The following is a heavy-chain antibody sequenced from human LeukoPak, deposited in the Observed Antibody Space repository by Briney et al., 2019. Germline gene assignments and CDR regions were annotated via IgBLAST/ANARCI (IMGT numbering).Heavy chain of an antibody. CDR2: IWFYGCNK. V-gene: IGHV3-33*01. CDR3: ARDREAVTIFGVTNDAFDI. D-gene: IGHD3-3*01. CDR1: GFTFSTYG. Sequence: PGGSLRLFCAASGFTFSTYGMHGLRQAPGKGLEGVAGIWFYGCNKYYADSVKCRFTISRDNSKNTLYLQMNSLRAEDTAVYYCARDREAVTIFGVTNDAFDIWGQGTMVTVSS. J-gene: IGHJ3*02.